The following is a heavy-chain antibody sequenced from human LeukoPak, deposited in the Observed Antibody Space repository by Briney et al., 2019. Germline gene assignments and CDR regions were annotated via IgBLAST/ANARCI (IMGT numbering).Heavy chain of an antibody. V-gene: IGHV4-59*08. J-gene: IGHJ5*02. CDR2: IYYSGST. CDR1: GGSISSYY. D-gene: IGHD1-14*01. CDR3: ARTARRNWFDP. Sequence: SETLSLTCTVSGGSISSYYWSWIRQPPGKGLEWIGYIYYSGSTNYNPSLKSRVTISVDTSKNQFSLKLSSVTAADTAVYYCARTARRNWFDPWGQGTLVTVSS.